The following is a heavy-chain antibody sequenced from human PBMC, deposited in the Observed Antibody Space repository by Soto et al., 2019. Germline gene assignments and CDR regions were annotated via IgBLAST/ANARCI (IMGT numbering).Heavy chain of an antibody. CDR1: GGTFSGYS. V-gene: IGHV1-69*13. D-gene: IGHD3-22*01. Sequence: ASVKVSWKASGGTFSGYSISWVRQTPGQGLEWMGGIIPIFGTANYAQKFQGRVTITADESTSTAYMELSSLRSEDTAVYYCAREPPYYDIHRSPSHFDYWGQGNLVTVSS. J-gene: IGHJ4*02. CDR2: IIPIFGTA. CDR3: AREPPYYDIHRSPSHFDY.